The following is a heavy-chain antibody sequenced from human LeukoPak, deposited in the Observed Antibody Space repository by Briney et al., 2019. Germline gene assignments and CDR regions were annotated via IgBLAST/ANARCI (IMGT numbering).Heavy chain of an antibody. Sequence: GGSLRLSCAASGFTFSSYGMSWVRQAPGKGLEWVSAISGSGGSTYYADSVKGRFTISRDNSKNTLYLQMNSLRAEDTAVYYCAKTRDSSGYYPIDAFDIWGQGTMVTVSS. CDR3: AKTRDSSGYYPIDAFDI. J-gene: IGHJ3*02. D-gene: IGHD3-22*01. V-gene: IGHV3-23*01. CDR1: GFTFSSYG. CDR2: ISGSGGST.